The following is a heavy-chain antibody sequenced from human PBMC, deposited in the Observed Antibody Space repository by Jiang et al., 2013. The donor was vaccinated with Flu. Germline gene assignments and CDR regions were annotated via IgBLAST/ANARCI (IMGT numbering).Heavy chain of an antibody. CDR3: ARNRVTIFGVLDY. V-gene: IGHV3-48*01. CDR2: ISSSSSTI. CDR1: GFTFSSYS. D-gene: IGHD3-3*01. Sequence: PGGSLRLSCAASGFTFSSYSMNWVRQAPGKGLEWVSYISSSSSTIYYADSVKGRFTISRDNAKNSLYLQMNSLRAEDTAVYYCARNRVTIFGVLDYWGQGTLVTVSS. J-gene: IGHJ4*02.